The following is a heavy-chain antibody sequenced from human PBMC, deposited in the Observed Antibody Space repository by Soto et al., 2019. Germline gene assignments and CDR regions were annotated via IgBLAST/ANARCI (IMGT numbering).Heavy chain of an antibody. CDR2: IFYSGTT. Sequence: SETLSLTWNVSVVSTRSSTNYLTWIRLATWMGLEWIGYIFYSGTTYDNPSLRSRLIISVDTSKSQFSLSLRSVTAADTAVYYCGSSALVPLRSYYYYNALDVWGQGSTVT. J-gene: IGHJ6*02. CDR1: VVSTRSSTNY. D-gene: IGHD3-10*01. CDR3: GSSALVPLRSYYYYNALDV. V-gene: IGHV4-30-4*01.